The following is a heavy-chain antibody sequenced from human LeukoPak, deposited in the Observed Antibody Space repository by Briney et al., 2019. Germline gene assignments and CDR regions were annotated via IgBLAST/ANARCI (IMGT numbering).Heavy chain of an antibody. J-gene: IGHJ5*02. Sequence: PSETLSLTCAVYGGSFSGYYWGWIRQPPGKGLEWIGSIYYSGSTYYNPSLKSRVTISVDTSKNQFSLKLSSVTAADTAVYYCARRKYSSSSRWFDPWGQGTLVTVSS. CDR3: ARRKYSSSSRWFDP. CDR1: GGSFSGYY. V-gene: IGHV4-39*01. CDR2: IYYSGST. D-gene: IGHD6-6*01.